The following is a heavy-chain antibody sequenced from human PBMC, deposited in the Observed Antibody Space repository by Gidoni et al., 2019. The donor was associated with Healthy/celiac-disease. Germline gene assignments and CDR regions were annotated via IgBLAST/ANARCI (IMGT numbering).Heavy chain of an antibody. J-gene: IGHJ5*02. V-gene: IGHV4-30-2*01. D-gene: IGHD2-15*01. CDR3: AREYCSGGSCPGFDP. CDR1: GGSISSGGYS. Sequence: QLQLKESGSGLVKPSQTLSLTCAVSGGSISSGGYSWSWLRQPPGKGLEWIGYIYPSGSTYYNPSLKSRVTISVDRSQNQFSLKLSSVTAADTAVYYCAREYCSGGSCPGFDPWGQGTLVTVSS. CDR2: IYPSGST.